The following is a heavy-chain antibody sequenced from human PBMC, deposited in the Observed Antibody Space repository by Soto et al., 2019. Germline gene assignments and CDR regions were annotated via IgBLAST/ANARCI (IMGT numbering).Heavy chain of an antibody. D-gene: IGHD3-22*01. J-gene: IGHJ3*02. CDR1: GYTFTSYC. V-gene: IGHV1-46*01. CDR3: ARDRELVTMIVVAPAGAFDI. CDR2: INPSGGST. Sequence: GASVKVCCKASGYTFTSYCMHWVRQAPGQGLEWMGIINPSGGSTSYAQKFQGRVTMTRDTSTSTVYMELSSLRSEDTAVYYCARDRELVTMIVVAPAGAFDIWGQGTMVTVS.